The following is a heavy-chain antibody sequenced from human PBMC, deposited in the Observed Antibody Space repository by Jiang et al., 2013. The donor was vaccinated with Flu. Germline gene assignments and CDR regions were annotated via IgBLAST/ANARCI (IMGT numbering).Heavy chain of an antibody. J-gene: IGHJ5*02. Sequence: KPTQTLTLTCTFSGFSLSTSGMCISWIRQPPGKALEWLALIDWDDDKYYSTSLKTRLTISKDTSKNQVVLTMTNMDPVDTATYYCARTHSGSYWGWFDPWGQGTLVTVSS. CDR1: GFSLSTSGMC. V-gene: IGHV2-70*01. CDR3: ARTHSGSYWGWFDP. CDR2: IDWDDDK. D-gene: IGHD1-26*01.